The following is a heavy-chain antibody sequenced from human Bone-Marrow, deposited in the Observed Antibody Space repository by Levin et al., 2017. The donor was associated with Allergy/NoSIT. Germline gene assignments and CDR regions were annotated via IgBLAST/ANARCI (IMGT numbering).Heavy chain of an antibody. CDR1: GFTFSRDS. V-gene: IGHV3-21*01. J-gene: IGHJ4*02. CDR3: ARGGESYDTSTFYY. Sequence: SCAVSGFTFSRDSMSWVRQAPGKGLEWVASISSGGSYIYYEDSVKGRFTISRDNAKNSLYLQMNSLRVDDTAVYYCARGGESYDTSTFYYWGQGTLVTVSS. D-gene: IGHD3-22*01. CDR2: ISSGGSYI.